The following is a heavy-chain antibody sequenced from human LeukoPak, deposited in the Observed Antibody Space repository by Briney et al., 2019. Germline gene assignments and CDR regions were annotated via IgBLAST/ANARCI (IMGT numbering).Heavy chain of an antibody. D-gene: IGHD3-3*01. CDR2: ISSSGGNT. V-gene: IGHV3-23*01. J-gene: IGHJ6*03. CDR3: AKAPPCFWSGSYECYYYMDV. Sequence: QPGGSLRLSCAASGFTFSSYAMSWVRQAPGKGLEWVSIISSSGGNTNYADSVKGRFTISRDNSKSTMSLQMNSLRAEDTAVYYCAKAPPCFWSGSYECYYYMDVWGKGTTVTVSS. CDR1: GFTFSSYA.